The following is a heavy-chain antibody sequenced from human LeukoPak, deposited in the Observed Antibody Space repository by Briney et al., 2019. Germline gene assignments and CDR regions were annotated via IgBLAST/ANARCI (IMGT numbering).Heavy chain of an antibody. Sequence: PSETLSLTCTVSGGSISSYYWSWIRQPPGKGLEWIGYIYYSGSTNYNPSLKSRVTISVDTSKNQVSLKLSSVTAADTALYYCAYDGSGYMHYWGQGTLVTVSS. J-gene: IGHJ4*02. CDR3: AYDGSGYMHY. V-gene: IGHV4-59*12. D-gene: IGHD3-22*01. CDR2: IYYSGST. CDR1: GGSISSYY.